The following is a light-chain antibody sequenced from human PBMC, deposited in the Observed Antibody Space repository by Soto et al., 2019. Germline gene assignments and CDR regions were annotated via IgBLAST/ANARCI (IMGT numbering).Light chain of an antibody. Sequence: QSVLTQPPSVSGAPGQRVTISCTGSSSNIGAGYDEQWYQQFPGTAPKLLIYDNNNRPSGVPDRFSVSKSGTSASLAIAGLQAEDEAYYYCQSYDTRLSGSIVFGGGTKVTVL. J-gene: IGLJ3*02. CDR3: QSYDTRLSGSIV. V-gene: IGLV1-40*01. CDR1: SSNIGAGYD. CDR2: DNN.